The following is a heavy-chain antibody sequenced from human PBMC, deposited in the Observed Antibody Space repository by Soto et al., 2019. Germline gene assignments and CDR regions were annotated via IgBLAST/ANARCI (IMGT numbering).Heavy chain of an antibody. Sequence: EVQLVESGGGLVKPGGSLRLSCAASGFTFSSYSMNWVRQAPGKGLEWVSSISSSSSYIYYADSVKGRFTISRDNAKNTPHLQMNSLRAEDTAVDYCARDRGGDLKAFDIWGQWTMVTVSS. CDR1: GFTFSSYS. CDR3: ARDRGGDLKAFDI. CDR2: ISSSSSYI. V-gene: IGHV3-21*01. J-gene: IGHJ3*02. D-gene: IGHD3-10*01.